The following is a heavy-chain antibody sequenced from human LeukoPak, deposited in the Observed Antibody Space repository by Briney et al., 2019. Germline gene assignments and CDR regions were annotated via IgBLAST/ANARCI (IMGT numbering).Heavy chain of an antibody. CDR3: VRDLRYCSSTSCYDPCFDY. J-gene: IGHJ4*02. Sequence: GGSLRLSCAASGFTFSSYWMHWVRQAPGKGLEWVSRINSDGSSTGYADSVKGRFTISRDNAKNTLYLQMNSLRAEDTAVYYCVRDLRYCSSTSCYDPCFDYWGQGTLVTVSS. V-gene: IGHV3-74*01. CDR2: INSDGSST. CDR1: GFTFSSYW. D-gene: IGHD2-2*01.